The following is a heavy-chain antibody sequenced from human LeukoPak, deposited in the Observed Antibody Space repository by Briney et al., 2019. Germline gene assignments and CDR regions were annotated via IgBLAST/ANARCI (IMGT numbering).Heavy chain of an antibody. CDR1: GFTFSSYW. D-gene: IGHD2-15*01. CDR2: IKQDGSEK. CDR3: ARGSGGGGSCCRFDY. V-gene: IGHV3-7*01. Sequence: GGSLRLSCAALGFTFSSYWMSWVRQAPGKGLEWVANIKQDGSEKYYVDSVKGRFTISRDNAKNSLYLQMNSLRAEDTAVYYCARGSGGGGSCCRFDYWGQGTLVTVSS. J-gene: IGHJ4*02.